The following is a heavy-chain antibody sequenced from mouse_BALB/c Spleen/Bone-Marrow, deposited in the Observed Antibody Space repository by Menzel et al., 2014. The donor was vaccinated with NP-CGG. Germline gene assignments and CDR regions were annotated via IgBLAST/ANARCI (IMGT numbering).Heavy chain of an antibody. J-gene: IGHJ2*01. CDR1: GFTFSDYY. V-gene: IGHV5-4*02. Sequence: DVKLVESGGGLVKPGGSLKLSCAASGFTFSDYYMYWVRQTPEKRLEWVATISDGGSYTYYPDSVKGRFTISRDNAKNNLYLQMSSLKSEDTAMYYCARDYYGSSYPFDYWGQGTTLTVSS. CDR2: ISDGGSYT. D-gene: IGHD1-1*01. CDR3: ARDYYGSSYPFDY.